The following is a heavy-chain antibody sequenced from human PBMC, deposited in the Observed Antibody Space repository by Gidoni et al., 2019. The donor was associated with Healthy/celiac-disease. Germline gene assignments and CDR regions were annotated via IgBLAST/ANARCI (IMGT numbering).Heavy chain of an antibody. D-gene: IGHD3-22*01. J-gene: IGHJ4*02. V-gene: IGHV4-34*01. CDR2: INHSGST. CDR3: ARIAAAGSSRSGDRITMIVVGPPASTHLDY. Sequence: GLEWIGEINHSGSTNYNLSLRSRVTISVDTSKNQFSLKLSSVTAADTAVYYCARIAAAGSSRSGDRITMIVVGPPASTHLDYWGQGTLVTVSS.